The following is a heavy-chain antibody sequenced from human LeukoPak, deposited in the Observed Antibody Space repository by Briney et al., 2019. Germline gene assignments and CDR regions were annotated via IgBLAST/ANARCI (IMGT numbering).Heavy chain of an antibody. CDR1: GFTVSSNY. D-gene: IGHD3-22*01. CDR3: ARDYYDSSGYYFWAFDI. CDR2: IYSGGST. Sequence: PVGSLRLSCAASGFTVSSNYMSWVRQAPGEGLEWVSVIYSGGSTYYADSVKGRFTISRDNSKNTLYLQMNSLRAEDTAVYYCARDYYDSSGYYFWAFDIWGQGTMVTVSS. V-gene: IGHV3-53*01. J-gene: IGHJ3*02.